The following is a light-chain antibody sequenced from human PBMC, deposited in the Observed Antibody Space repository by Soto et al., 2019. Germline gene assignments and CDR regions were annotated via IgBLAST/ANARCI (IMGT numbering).Light chain of an antibody. J-gene: IGLJ1*01. CDR2: GVS. CDR1: SSDVGGYNY. V-gene: IGLV2-14*01. Sequence: QSALTQPASVSGSPGQSITISCTGTSSDVGGYNYVSWYQQHPGKAPKLIIYGVSHRPSGVSNRFSGSKSGDTASLTISGLQAEDEADYYCTSYTSSTTLYVFGTGTQLTVL. CDR3: TSYTSSTTLYV.